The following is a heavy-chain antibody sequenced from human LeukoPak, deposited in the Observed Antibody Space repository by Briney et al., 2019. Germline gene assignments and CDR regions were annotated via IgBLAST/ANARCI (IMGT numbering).Heavy chain of an antibody. V-gene: IGHV5-51*01. D-gene: IGHD2-15*01. CDR2: IYPHDSDT. Sequence: GESLQISCEGSGYSFPSYWIAWVRQMPGKGLDWMGIIYPHDSDTKYSPSFQGQVTISADKSISTTYLQWNSLKASDSAIYYCARKTGGFDYWGQGTLVTVSS. CDR1: GYSFPSYW. J-gene: IGHJ4*02. CDR3: ARKTGGFDY.